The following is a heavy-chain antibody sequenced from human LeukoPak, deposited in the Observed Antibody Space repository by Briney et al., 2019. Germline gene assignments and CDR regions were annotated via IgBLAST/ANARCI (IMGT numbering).Heavy chain of an antibody. CDR1: GYTFTGYY. Sequence: GASVKVSCKAAGYTFTGYYMHGVRQAPGQGREWMGWIYPNSGGTNYAQKFQGRVTMTRDTSISTANMELRRLRSDDTAVYYCARSIRGAPRGIDYWGQGTLVTVSS. CDR3: ARSIRGAPRGIDY. D-gene: IGHD3-10*01. CDR2: IYPNSGGT. J-gene: IGHJ4*02. V-gene: IGHV1-2*02.